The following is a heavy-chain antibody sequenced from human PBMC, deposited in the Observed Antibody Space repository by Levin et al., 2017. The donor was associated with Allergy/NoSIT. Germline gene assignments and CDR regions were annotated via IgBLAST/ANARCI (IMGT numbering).Heavy chain of an antibody. V-gene: IGHV5-51*01. D-gene: IGHD2-21*01. Sequence: HGESLKISCRVSGYTFTNYWIGWVRQMPGKGLQWMATIYPGDSDTRYSPSFQGQVTISADKSINTASLYWSSLKASDTATYYCARLRVIAGAMSAFDLWGQGTMVSVSS. J-gene: IGHJ3*01. CDR1: GYTFTNYW. CDR2: IYPGDSDT. CDR3: ARLRVIAGAMSAFDL.